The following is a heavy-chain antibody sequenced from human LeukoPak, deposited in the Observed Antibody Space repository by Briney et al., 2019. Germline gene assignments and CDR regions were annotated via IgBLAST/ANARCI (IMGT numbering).Heavy chain of an antibody. D-gene: IGHD3-10*01. V-gene: IGHV3-74*01. J-gene: IGHJ3*02. CDR3: AKGWFGELLGAFDI. CDR2: INTDGSST. CDR1: GFTFSSYW. Sequence: GGSLRLSCAASGFTFSSYWMHWVRQAPGKGLVWVSRINTDGSSTSYADSVKGRFTISRDNAKNTLYLQMNSLRAEDTAVYYCAKGWFGELLGAFDIWGQGTLVTVSS.